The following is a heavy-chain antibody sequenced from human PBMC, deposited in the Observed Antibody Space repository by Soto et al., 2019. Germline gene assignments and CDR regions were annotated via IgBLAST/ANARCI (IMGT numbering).Heavy chain of an antibody. CDR1: GGSISSSNW. D-gene: IGHD3-22*01. J-gene: IGHJ4*02. Sequence: PSETLSLTCAVSGGSISSSNWWSWVRQPPGKGLEWIGEIYHSGSTNYNPSLKSRITISVDKSKNQFSLKLSSVTAADTAVYYWACCRNIYYDSSGYRRGAFDYWGQGTLVTVS. V-gene: IGHV4-4*02. CDR3: ACCRNIYYDSSGYRRGAFDY. CDR2: IYHSGST.